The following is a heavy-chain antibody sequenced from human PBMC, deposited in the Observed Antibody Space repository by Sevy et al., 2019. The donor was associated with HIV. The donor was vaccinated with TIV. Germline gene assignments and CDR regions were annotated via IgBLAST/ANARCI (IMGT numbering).Heavy chain of an antibody. J-gene: IGHJ3*02. D-gene: IGHD2-15*01. CDR3: ARQYCSGGSCYFGADAFDI. Sequence: GGSLRLSCAASGFTFSSYAMHWVRQAPGKGLEWVAVISYDGSNKCYADSVKGRFTISRDNSKNTLYLQMNSLRAEDTAVYYCARQYCSGGSCYFGADAFDIWGQGTMVTVSS. V-gene: IGHV3-30-3*01. CDR1: GFTFSSYA. CDR2: ISYDGSNK.